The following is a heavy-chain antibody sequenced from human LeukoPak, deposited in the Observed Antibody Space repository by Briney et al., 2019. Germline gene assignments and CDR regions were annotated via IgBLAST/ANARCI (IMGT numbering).Heavy chain of an antibody. V-gene: IGHV1-18*01. Sequence: ASVKVSCKTSGYTFTSYGISWVRQAPGQGPEWMGWISAYNGNTNYAQKLQGRVTMTRDTSTSTVYMELSSLRSEDTAVYYCARGPRGLYSGYTYFDYWGQGTLVTVSS. CDR1: GYTFTSYG. J-gene: IGHJ4*02. D-gene: IGHD3-22*01. CDR3: ARGPRGLYSGYTYFDY. CDR2: ISAYNGNT.